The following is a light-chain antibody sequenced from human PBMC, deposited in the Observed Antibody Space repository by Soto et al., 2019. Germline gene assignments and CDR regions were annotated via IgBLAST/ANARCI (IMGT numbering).Light chain of an antibody. CDR3: AAWDDSLNGMV. CDR2: NDD. Sequence: QSVLTQPPSASGTPGQRVTISCSGSSSNIGSNIVNWYQQLPGTAPKVLIYNDDQRPSGVPDRFSGSKSGTSASLAISGLQSEDEDDYYCAAWDDSLNGMVFGGGTKLTVL. V-gene: IGLV1-44*01. CDR1: SSNIGSNI. J-gene: IGLJ2*01.